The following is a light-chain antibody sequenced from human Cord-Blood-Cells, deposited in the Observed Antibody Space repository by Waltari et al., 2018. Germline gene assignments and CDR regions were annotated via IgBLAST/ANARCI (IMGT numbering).Light chain of an antibody. CDR3: QQSYSTPWT. J-gene: IGKJ1*01. Sequence: DIQMTQSPSSLYASVGDRVTLTCRASQSISSYLHWYQHKPGKVPKLLIYAASSLQSGVPSRFSGSGSGTDFTLTISSLQPEDFATYYCQQSYSTPWTFGQGTKVEIK. CDR2: AAS. CDR1: QSISSY. V-gene: IGKV1-39*01.